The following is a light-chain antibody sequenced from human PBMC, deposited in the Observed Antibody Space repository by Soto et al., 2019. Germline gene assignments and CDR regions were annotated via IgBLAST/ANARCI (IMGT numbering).Light chain of an antibody. CDR3: LQDYTFPYT. Sequence: AIQMTQSPSFLSASVGDRVTITCRASQDISNDLGWYKMRPGKAPQLLIYAASSLQPGVPSRFSGRGSATDFTLTITSLQPEDFATYYCLQDYTFPYTFGQGTKVEIK. V-gene: IGKV1-6*02. CDR1: QDISND. CDR2: AAS. J-gene: IGKJ2*01.